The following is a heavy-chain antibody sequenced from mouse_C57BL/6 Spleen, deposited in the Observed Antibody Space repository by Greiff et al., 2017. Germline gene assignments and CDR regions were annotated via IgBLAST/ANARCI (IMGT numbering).Heavy chain of an antibody. CDR2: FRLKSDNYAT. Sequence: EVKLMESGGGLVQPGGSMKLSCVASGFTFSNYWMNWVRQSPEKGLEWVAQFRLKSDNYATHYAESVKGRFTISRDDSKSSVYLQMSNLRAEDTGIYYCTSYYSNYYAMDYWGQGTSVTVSS. CDR3: TSYYSNYYAMDY. V-gene: IGHV6-3*01. D-gene: IGHD2-5*01. CDR1: GFTFSNYW. J-gene: IGHJ4*01.